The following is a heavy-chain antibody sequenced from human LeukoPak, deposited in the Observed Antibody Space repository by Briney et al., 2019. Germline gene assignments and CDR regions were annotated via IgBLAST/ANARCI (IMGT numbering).Heavy chain of an antibody. CDR2: IYHSGIT. CDR3: ARRDYGGNSGPAESRIDY. J-gene: IGHJ4*02. D-gene: IGHD4-23*01. V-gene: IGHV4-4*02. CDR1: GGSISGSNW. Sequence: PSETLSLTCAVSGGSISGSNWWTWVRQPPGKGLEWIGEIYHSGITNYNPSLKSRVTISVDKSKNQFSLKLSSVTAADTAVYYCARRDYGGNSGPAESRIDYWGQGTLVTVSS.